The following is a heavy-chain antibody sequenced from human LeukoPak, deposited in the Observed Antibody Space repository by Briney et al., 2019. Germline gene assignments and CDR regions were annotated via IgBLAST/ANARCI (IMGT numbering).Heavy chain of an antibody. Sequence: PGGCLRLSCAASGFTFSDYYMSWIRQAPGKGLEWVSYISSSSSYTNYADSVKGRFTISRDNAKNSLYLQMNNLRAEDTAVYYCARGRQWHYYWGQGTLVTVSS. CDR3: ARGRQWHYY. CDR1: GFTFSDYY. V-gene: IGHV3-11*05. J-gene: IGHJ4*02. CDR2: ISSSSSYT. D-gene: IGHD6-19*01.